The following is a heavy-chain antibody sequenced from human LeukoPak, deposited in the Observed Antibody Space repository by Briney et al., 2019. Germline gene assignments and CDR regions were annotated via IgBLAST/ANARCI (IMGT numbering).Heavy chain of an antibody. D-gene: IGHD3-9*01. CDR3: ARTYYDILTGYYAGTHDAFDI. Sequence: PSETLSLTCAVYGGSFSGYYWSWIRQPPGKGLEWIGEINHSGSTNYNPSLKSRVTISVDTSKNQFSLKLSSVTAADTAVYYCARTYYDILTGYYAGTHDAFDIWGQGTMVTVSS. V-gene: IGHV4-34*01. CDR1: GGSFSGYY. J-gene: IGHJ3*02. CDR2: INHSGST.